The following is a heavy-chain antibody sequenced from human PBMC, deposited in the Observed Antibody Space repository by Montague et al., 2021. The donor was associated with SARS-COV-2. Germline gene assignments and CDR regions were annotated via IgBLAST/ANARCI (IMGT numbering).Heavy chain of an antibody. Sequence: SETLSLTCAVYGGSFSGYYWSWIRQPPGKGLEWIGEINHSGSTNXNPSLKSRVTISRDTSKSQFSLKLSSVTAADTAVYYCARGPSSRYHYGSGIYKYFGYWGQGTLVTVSS. J-gene: IGHJ1*01. V-gene: IGHV4-34*01. CDR1: GGSFSGYY. CDR3: ARGPSSRYHYGSGIYKYFGY. D-gene: IGHD3-10*01. CDR2: INHSGST.